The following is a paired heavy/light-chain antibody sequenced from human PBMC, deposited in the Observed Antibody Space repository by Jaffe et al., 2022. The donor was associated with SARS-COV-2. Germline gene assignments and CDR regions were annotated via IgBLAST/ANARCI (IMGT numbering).Light chain of an antibody. CDR1: QSLLYSTNNENY. V-gene: IGKV4-1*01. CDR3: HQYYNSPWT. CDR2: WAS. Sequence: IVVTQSPDSLAVSLGERATINCTSSQSLLYSTNNENYLAWYQQKPGQPPNLLIYWASTRESGVPDRFSGSGSGTDFTLTISSLQAEDVAVYYCHQYYNSPWTFGQGTKVEIK. J-gene: IGKJ1*01.
Heavy chain of an antibody. CDR3: ARALGGYYHDSSGDQ. D-gene: IGHD3-22*01. CDR1: GYTFTNYG. V-gene: IGHV1-18*01. Sequence: QVQLVQSGAEVKKPGASVKVSCKASGYTFTNYGIIWVRQAPGQGLEWMGWITTYNGDTNYAPKLQGRVTMTTDTSTSTAYMELRSLRSDDTAVYYCARALGGYYHDSSGDQWGQGTLVTVSS. CDR2: ITTYNGDT. J-gene: IGHJ4*02.